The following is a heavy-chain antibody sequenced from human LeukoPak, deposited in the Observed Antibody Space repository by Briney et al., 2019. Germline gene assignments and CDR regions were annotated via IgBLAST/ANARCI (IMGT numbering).Heavy chain of an antibody. CDR3: ANKPPYDASGYEKDS. CDR1: GFSLSSSA. J-gene: IGHJ4*02. CDR2: IKESGDYT. Sequence: PGGSLRLSCAASGFSLSSSAMSWVRQAPGKGLEWVSGIKESGDYTYYADSVQGRFTISRDNSKNTLYLQMHSLRAEDTAIYYCANKPPYDASGYEKDSWGQGALATVSS. V-gene: IGHV3-23*01. D-gene: IGHD6-25*01.